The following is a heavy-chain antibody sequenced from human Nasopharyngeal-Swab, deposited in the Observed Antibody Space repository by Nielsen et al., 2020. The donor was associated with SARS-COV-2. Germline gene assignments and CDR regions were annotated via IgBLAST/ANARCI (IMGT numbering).Heavy chain of an antibody. CDR2: INAGNGNT. Sequence: ASVKVSFKASGYTFTSYAMHWVRQAPGQSLEWMGWINAGNGNTKYSRKFQGRVTITRDTSASTAYMELSSLRSEDTAVYYCARGIAAAGTLDYWGQGTLVTVSS. CDR3: ARGIAAAGTLDY. D-gene: IGHD6-13*01. V-gene: IGHV1-3*01. CDR1: GYTFTSYA. J-gene: IGHJ4*02.